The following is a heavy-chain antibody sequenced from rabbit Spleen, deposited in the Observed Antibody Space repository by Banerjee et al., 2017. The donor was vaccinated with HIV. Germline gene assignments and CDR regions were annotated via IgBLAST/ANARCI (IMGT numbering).Heavy chain of an antibody. Sequence: QSLEESGGVVVKPGASLTLTCTASGVSFSISSYMCWVRQAPGKGLEWIACIDAGNSGTTYYASWTRGRFTITKTSSTAVTLQMTSLTVTDTARNFCARRPGNNDAYNLWGQGALVTVS. J-gene: IGHJ4*01. CDR1: GVSFSISSY. CDR3: ARRPGNNDAYNL. CDR2: IDAGNSGTT. V-gene: IGHV1S40*01.